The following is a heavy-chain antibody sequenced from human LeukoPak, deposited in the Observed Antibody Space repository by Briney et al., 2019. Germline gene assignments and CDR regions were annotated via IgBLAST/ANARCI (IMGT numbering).Heavy chain of an antibody. Sequence: ASVKVSCKASGYTFTSYGISWVRQAPGQGLEWMGWTSAYNDNANYAQKLQGRVTMTTDTSTSTAYMELRSLRSDDTAVYYCARRLGLRWDLQAFDIWGQGTMVTVPS. CDR2: TSAYNDNA. J-gene: IGHJ3*02. V-gene: IGHV1-18*01. D-gene: IGHD4-23*01. CDR1: GYTFTSYG. CDR3: ARRLGLRWDLQAFDI.